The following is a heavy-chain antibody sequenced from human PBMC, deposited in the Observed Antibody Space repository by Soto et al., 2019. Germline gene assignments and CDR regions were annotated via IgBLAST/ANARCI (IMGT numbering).Heavy chain of an antibody. Sequence: SLTCTVSGGSISSGDYYWSWIRQPPGKGLEWIGYIYYSGSTYYNPSLRSRVTISVDTSKNQFSLKLSSVTAADTAVYYCARSHYYDSSGLKWGQGTLVTVSS. V-gene: IGHV4-30-4*01. J-gene: IGHJ4*02. D-gene: IGHD3-22*01. CDR1: GGSISSGDYY. CDR2: IYYSGST. CDR3: ARSHYYDSSGLK.